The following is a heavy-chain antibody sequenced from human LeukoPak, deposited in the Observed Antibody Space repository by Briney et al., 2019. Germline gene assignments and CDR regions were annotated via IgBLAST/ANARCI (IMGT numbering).Heavy chain of an antibody. D-gene: IGHD6-6*01. V-gene: IGHV1-18*04. CDR3: ARIRGAAPSYWFDP. CDR2: ISPYNGNT. J-gene: IGHJ5*02. CDR1: GYTFTGYY. Sequence: ASVKVSCKASGYTFTGYYMHWVRQAPGQGLEWMGWISPYNGNTIYAQSLQGRVTMTTDTSTSTAYMEVRSLRSDDTAVYYCARIRGAAPSYWFDPWGEGTLVTVSS.